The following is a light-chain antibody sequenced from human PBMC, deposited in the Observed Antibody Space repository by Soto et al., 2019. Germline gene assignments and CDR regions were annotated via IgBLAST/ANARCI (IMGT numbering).Light chain of an antibody. CDR1: KSRLHSNGYNY. J-gene: IGKJ1*01. CDR2: LGS. V-gene: IGKV2-28*01. Sequence: DIVTTRSLLSLPVTPGAGASTSCRSRKSRLHSNGYNYLDWCLQTPGQSPQRLIYLGSNRASGVPDRFSGIGSGTDFTLKISRLEAEEVGVSDCMQALQTQTFGQLTKVDNK. CDR3: MQALQTQT.